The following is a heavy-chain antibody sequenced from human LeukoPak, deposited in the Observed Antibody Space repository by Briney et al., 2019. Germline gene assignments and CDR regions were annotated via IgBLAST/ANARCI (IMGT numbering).Heavy chain of an antibody. CDR1: GFTFSSYE. CDR2: ISSSGSTI. J-gene: IGHJ4*02. CDR3: AREHDSSGPGHY. Sequence: QPGGSLRLSCAASGFTFSSYEMNWVRQAPGKWLEWVSYISSSGSTIYYADSVKGRFTISRDNAKNSLYLQMNSLRAEDTAVYYCAREHDSSGPGHYWGQGTLVTVSS. D-gene: IGHD3-22*01. V-gene: IGHV3-48*03.